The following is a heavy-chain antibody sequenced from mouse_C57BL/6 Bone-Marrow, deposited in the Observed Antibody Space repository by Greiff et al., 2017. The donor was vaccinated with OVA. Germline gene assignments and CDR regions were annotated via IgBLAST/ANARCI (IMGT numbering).Heavy chain of an antibody. CDR2: INPNNGGT. J-gene: IGHJ1*03. Sequence: EVQLQQSGPELVKPGASVKIPCKASGYTFTDYNMDWVKQSHGKSLEWIGDINPNNGGTIYNQKFKGKATLTVDKSSSTAYMELRSLTSEDTAVYYCARSYYSNRWYFDGWGTGTTVTVSS. D-gene: IGHD2-5*01. CDR1: GYTFTDYN. CDR3: ARSYYSNRWYFDG. V-gene: IGHV1-18*01.